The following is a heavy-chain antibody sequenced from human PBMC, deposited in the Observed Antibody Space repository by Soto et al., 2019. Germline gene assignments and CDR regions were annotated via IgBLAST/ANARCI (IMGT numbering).Heavy chain of an antibody. D-gene: IGHD3-22*01. J-gene: IGHJ4*02. CDR2: IRAYNGNT. CDR3: ARLRAVDWYYYDSSGYRDFDY. CDR1: GYTFTSYG. V-gene: IGHV1-18*04. Sequence: GASVKVSCKASGYTFTSYGISWVRQAPGQGLEWMGWIRAYNGNTNYAQKLQGRVTMTTDTSTSTAYMGLRSLRSDDTAVYYCARLRAVDWYYYDSSGYRDFDYWGQGTLVTVSS.